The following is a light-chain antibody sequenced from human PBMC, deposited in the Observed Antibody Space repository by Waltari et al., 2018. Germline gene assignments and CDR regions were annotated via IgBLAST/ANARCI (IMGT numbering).Light chain of an antibody. Sequence: QSALTQPASVSGSPGQSITISCSGTERNVGAYAFVPWYQQPPGKAPHLIIYEVSNRPSGISNRFSASKSGNTASLTISGLQAEDEADYYCSSYTTSSAPGVFGTGTRVTVL. J-gene: IGLJ1*01. CDR2: EVS. CDR1: ERNVGAYAF. V-gene: IGLV2-14*01. CDR3: SSYTTSSAPGV.